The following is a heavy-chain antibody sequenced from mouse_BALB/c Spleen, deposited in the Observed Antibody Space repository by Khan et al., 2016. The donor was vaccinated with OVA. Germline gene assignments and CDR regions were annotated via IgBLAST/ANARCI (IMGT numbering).Heavy chain of an antibody. V-gene: IGHV2-6-1*01. Sequence: QVQLKESGPGLVAPSQSLSITCTISGFSLTNYGVHWIRQPPGKSLEWLVVKWSDGSTTYNSALTSRLTITKDNSNSQVFLQMNSLQTDDTAIYFCARQPYYHYNIMDYWGQGTSVTVSS. D-gene: IGHD2-10*01. CDR2: KWSDGST. CDR1: GFSLTNYG. J-gene: IGHJ4*01. CDR3: ARQPYYHYNIMDY.